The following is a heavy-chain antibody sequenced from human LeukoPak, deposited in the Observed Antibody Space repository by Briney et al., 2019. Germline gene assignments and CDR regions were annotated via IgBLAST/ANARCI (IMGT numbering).Heavy chain of an antibody. CDR3: ARDTYYYDSSGYYSHDAFDI. CDR1: GFTFSDYY. V-gene: IGHV3-7*01. D-gene: IGHD3-22*01. Sequence: GGSLRLSCAASGFTFSDYYMSWIRQAPGKGLEWVANIKQDGSEKYYVDSVKGRFTISRDNAKNSLYLQMNSLRAEDTAVYYCARDTYYYDSSGYYSHDAFDIWGQGTMVTVSS. J-gene: IGHJ3*02. CDR2: IKQDGSEK.